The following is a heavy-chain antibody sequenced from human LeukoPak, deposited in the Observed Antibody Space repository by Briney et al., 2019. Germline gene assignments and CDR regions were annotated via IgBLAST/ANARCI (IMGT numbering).Heavy chain of an antibody. CDR2: ISYNGNDK. CDR1: GFTFSRYA. CDR3: ARDRDLGAAAYCFDY. J-gene: IGHJ4*02. D-gene: IGHD6-13*01. Sequence: GGSLGLSCAVSGFTFSRYAMHWVRQAPGKGLEWVAVISYNGNDKYNADSVKGRFTISRDNSKNTLYLQMNSLRAEDTAMYYCARDRDLGAAAYCFDYWGRGTLVTVSS. V-gene: IGHV3-30-3*01.